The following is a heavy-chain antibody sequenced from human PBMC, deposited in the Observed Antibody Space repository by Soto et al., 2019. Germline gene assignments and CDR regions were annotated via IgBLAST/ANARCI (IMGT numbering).Heavy chain of an antibody. V-gene: IGHV1-69*12. J-gene: IGHJ6*02. CDR1: GGTFRTYA. CDR3: AKRAVAGTPTSYYYYGMDV. D-gene: IGHD6-19*01. Sequence: QVQLLQSGAEVKKPGSSVRVSCEASGGTFRTYAISWLRQATGQGLEWMGEIIPIFGTVNNAQKFQGSVTITAVESTTAVYMDLRSLSSEDTAVYDCAKRAVAGTPTSYYYYGMDVWGQGTTVTVSS. CDR2: IIPIFGTV.